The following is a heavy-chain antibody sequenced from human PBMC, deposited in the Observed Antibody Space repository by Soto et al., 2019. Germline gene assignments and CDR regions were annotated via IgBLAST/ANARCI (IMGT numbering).Heavy chain of an antibody. V-gene: IGHV1-3*01. Sequence: ASVKVSCKASGYTFSNHAILWVRQAPGQRLEWMGWIAPGNGNTRYSHEFQGRVAITRDTSASTAYMELSSLRSEDTAVYYCASSSLYGMDVWGQGTTVTVSS. J-gene: IGHJ6*02. CDR2: IAPGNGNT. CDR1: GYTFSNHA. CDR3: ASSSLYGMDV.